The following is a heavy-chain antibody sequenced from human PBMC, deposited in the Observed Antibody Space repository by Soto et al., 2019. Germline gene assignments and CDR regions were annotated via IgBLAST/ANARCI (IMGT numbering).Heavy chain of an antibody. D-gene: IGHD6-6*01. CDR2: IYKTGKT. CDR1: GDFIGSGDYH. Sequence: SETLSLTCAVSGDFIGSGDYHWTWNRQPPGKDLEYIGYIYKTGKTFYVPALKSRPFVSVETSKSLFFLRLTSVTAADTAMYYCARSLSSSSGYFDPWGQGTLVTVSS. CDR3: ARSLSSSSGYFDP. J-gene: IGHJ5*02. V-gene: IGHV4-30-4*01.